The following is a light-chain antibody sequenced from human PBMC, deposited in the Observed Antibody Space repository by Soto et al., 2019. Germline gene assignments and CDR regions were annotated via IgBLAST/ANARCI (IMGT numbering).Light chain of an antibody. J-gene: IGKJ5*01. Sequence: IQLTQHPSSLSASVGDRVTITCRASQSISTYVNWYQQRSGTAPKLLLYAASTLQRGVPSRFSGSGSGTDFSLTITSLQPEDFATYFCQQTYTTLFTFGQGTRLEIK. CDR3: QQTYTTLFT. V-gene: IGKV1-39*01. CDR2: AAS. CDR1: QSISTY.